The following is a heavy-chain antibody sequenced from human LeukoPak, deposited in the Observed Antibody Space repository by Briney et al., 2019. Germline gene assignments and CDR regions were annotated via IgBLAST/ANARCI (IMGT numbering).Heavy chain of an antibody. V-gene: IGHV4-31*03. CDR3: ARDKSSGGSFYYYGMDV. CDR1: GGSISSGAYY. CDR2: IFYSGST. J-gene: IGHJ6*02. Sequence: SETLSLTCTVSGGSISSGAYYWSWIRQHPGKGLVWIGYIFYSGSTYYNPSLKSRVTISLDTSKNQFSLKLSSVTAADTAVYYCARDKSSGGSFYYYGMDVWGQGTTVTVSS. D-gene: IGHD2-15*01.